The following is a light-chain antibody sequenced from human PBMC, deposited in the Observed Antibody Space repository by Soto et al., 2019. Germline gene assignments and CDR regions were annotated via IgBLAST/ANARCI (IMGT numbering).Light chain of an antibody. CDR2: SNN. Sequence: QSVLTQPPSASGTPGQRVTISCSGSGSNIGSNTVNWYQQLPGTAPKLLIYSNNQRPSGVPDRFSGSKSGTSASLAISGLQSEDEADYYCAAWDDSLNGHVVFGGGTKLTVL. CDR1: GSNIGSNT. V-gene: IGLV1-44*01. CDR3: AAWDDSLNGHVV. J-gene: IGLJ2*01.